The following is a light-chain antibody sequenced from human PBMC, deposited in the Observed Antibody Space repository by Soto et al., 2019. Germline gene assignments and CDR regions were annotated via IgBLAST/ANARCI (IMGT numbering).Light chain of an antibody. CDR3: CSYAGTYTPL. V-gene: IGLV2-11*01. CDR1: SSDVGGYNY. J-gene: IGLJ2*01. CDR2: DVS. Sequence: QSALTQPRSVSGAPGQSVPISCTGTSSDVGGYNYVSWYQHNPGKAPKLMIFDVSAQPSGVPDRFSGSKSANTASLTISGLQAEYEADYYCCSYAGTYTPLFGGGTKLTVL.